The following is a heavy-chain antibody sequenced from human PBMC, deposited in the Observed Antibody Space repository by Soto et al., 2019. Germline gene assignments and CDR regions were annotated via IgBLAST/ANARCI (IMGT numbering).Heavy chain of an antibody. CDR2: IYSTGST. D-gene: IGHD3-16*01. Sequence: QVQLQESGPGLVKPSQTLSLICTVSGDAISNDNYYWSWIRQPPGKGLERIGYIYSTGSTTYNPPLRSRLTMSIDPSKRHFSLKLTSVTAADTAVYYCARGESMLPSVLTSPLDYWGQGTLVTVSS. J-gene: IGHJ4*02. V-gene: IGHV4-30-4*08. CDR3: ARGESMLPSVLTSPLDY. CDR1: GDAISNDNYY.